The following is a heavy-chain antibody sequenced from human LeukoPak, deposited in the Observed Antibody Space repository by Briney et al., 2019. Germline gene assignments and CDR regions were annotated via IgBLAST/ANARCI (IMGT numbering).Heavy chain of an antibody. CDR3: ATGGVLRFLEWLLFNY. D-gene: IGHD3-3*01. Sequence: ASVKVSCKVSGYTLTELSMHWARQAPGKGLEWMGGFDPEDGETIYAQKFQGRVTMTEDTSTDTAYMELSSLRSEDTAVYYCATGGVLRFLEWLLFNYWGQGTLVTVSS. CDR1: GYTLTELS. V-gene: IGHV1-24*01. CDR2: FDPEDGET. J-gene: IGHJ4*02.